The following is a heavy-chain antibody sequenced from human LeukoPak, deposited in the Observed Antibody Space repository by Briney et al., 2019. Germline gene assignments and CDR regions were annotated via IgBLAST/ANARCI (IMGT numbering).Heavy chain of an antibody. D-gene: IGHD5-18*01. V-gene: IGHV1-18*01. Sequence: GASVRVSCKASGYTFTSHGISWVRQAPGQGLEWMGWISAYNGNTNYAQRLQDRVTMTTDTSTSTAYMELRSLRSDDTAVYYCAREIGGYSCDYWGQGTLVTVSS. CDR3: AREIGGYSCDY. CDR1: GYTFTSHG. CDR2: ISAYNGNT. J-gene: IGHJ4*02.